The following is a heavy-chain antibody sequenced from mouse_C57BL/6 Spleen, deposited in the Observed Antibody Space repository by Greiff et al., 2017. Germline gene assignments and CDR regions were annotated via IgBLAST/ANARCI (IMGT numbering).Heavy chain of an antibody. CDR1: GYAFSSSW. D-gene: IGHD2-3*01. J-gene: IGHJ3*01. CDR2: IYPGDGDT. Sequence: VKLVESGPELVKPGASVKISCKASGYAFSSSWMNWVKQRPGKGLEWIGRIYPGDGDTNYNGKFKGKATLTADKSSSTAYMQLSSLTSEDSAVYFCARPIYDGYRFAYWGQGTLVTVSA. CDR3: ARPIYDGYRFAY. V-gene: IGHV1-82*01.